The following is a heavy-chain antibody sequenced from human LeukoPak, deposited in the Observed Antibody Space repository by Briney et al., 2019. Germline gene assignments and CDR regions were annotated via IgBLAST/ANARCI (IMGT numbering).Heavy chain of an antibody. J-gene: IGHJ4*02. CDR2: IYTSGST. CDR1: GNSISSGDNY. CDR3: ARASYSYDINGWVPFDY. Sequence: SETLSLTCTVSGNSISSGDNYWSWIRQPAGKGLEWIGRIYTSGSTNYNPSLKSRVTISGDTSKNQFSLRLSSVTAADMAVYHCARASYSYDINGWVPFDYWGQGTLVTVSS. V-gene: IGHV4-61*02. D-gene: IGHD3-22*01.